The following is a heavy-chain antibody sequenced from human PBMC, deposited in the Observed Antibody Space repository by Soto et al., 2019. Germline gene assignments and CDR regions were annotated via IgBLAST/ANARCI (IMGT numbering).Heavy chain of an antibody. CDR2: IYYSGST. V-gene: IGHV4-59*01. Sequence: QVQLQESGPGLVKPSETLSLTCTVSGGSISSYYWSWIRQPPGKGLEWIGYIYYSGSTNYNPSLKCRVIISVDKAKNQFSLKLSSVTAADTAVYYWARGTTVTTKVLGHYWYFDLWGRGTLVTVSS. CDR1: GGSISSYY. D-gene: IGHD4-17*01. CDR3: ARGTTVTTKVLGHYWYFDL. J-gene: IGHJ2*01.